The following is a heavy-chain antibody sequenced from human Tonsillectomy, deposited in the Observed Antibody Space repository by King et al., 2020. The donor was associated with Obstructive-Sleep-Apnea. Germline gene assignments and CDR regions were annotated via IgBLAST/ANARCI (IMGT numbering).Heavy chain of an antibody. V-gene: IGHV3-21*01. CDR2: ITTISHYI. D-gene: IGHD3-10*01. CDR1: GFIFSDYD. J-gene: IGHJ5*02. CDR3: TSALGSRALRDNWFDL. Sequence: VQLVESGGGLVKPGGSLRLSCAASGFIFSDYDMNWVRRAPGKGLEWVSSITTISHYIYYADSVKGRFTISRDNANNLVYLQMSSRRAEDTAMYYCTSALGSRALRDNWFDLWGQGTLVTVSS.